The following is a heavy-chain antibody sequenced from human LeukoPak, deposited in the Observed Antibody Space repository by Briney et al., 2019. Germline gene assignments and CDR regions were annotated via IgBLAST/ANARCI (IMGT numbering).Heavy chain of an antibody. Sequence: SETLSLTXAVYGGSFSGYYWSWIRQPPGKGLEWIGEINHSGSTNYNPSLKSRVTISVDTSKNQFSLKLTSVTAADTAVYYCASGRGIFGVVIISPSHYYMDVWGKGTTVTVSS. V-gene: IGHV4-34*01. D-gene: IGHD3-3*01. CDR3: ASGRGIFGVVIISPSHYYMDV. CDR1: GGSFSGYY. J-gene: IGHJ6*03. CDR2: INHSGST.